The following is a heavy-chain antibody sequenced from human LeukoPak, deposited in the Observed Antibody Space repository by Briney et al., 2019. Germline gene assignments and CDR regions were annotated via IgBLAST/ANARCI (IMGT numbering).Heavy chain of an antibody. J-gene: IGHJ5*02. D-gene: IGHD6-19*01. Sequence: SVKVSCKASGGTFSSYAISWVRQAPGQGLEWMGGIIPIFGTANYAQKFQGRVTITTDKSTSTAYMELSSLRSEDTAVYYCASDTGYSSGWYGNNWFDPWGQGTLATVSS. CDR2: IIPIFGTA. CDR1: GGTFSSYA. CDR3: ASDTGYSSGWYGNNWFDP. V-gene: IGHV1-69*05.